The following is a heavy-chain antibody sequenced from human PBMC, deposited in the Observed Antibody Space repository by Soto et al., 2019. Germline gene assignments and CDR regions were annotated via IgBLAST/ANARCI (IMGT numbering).Heavy chain of an antibody. CDR2: IFTSGSFFPGGNT. D-gene: IGHD1-1*01. CDR3: ARVIPRGVATLAWFDP. V-gene: IGHV4-38-2*01. Sequence: KTSATLSLTCAVSGYSLSSGYFWGWIRQSPRKGLEWIGSIFTSGSFFPGGNTYYNPSLKSRLTLSLDTSKNQFSMRLSSVTAADTGVYYCARVIPRGVATLAWFDPWGQGTLVTVSS. CDR1: GYSLSSGYF. J-gene: IGHJ5*02.